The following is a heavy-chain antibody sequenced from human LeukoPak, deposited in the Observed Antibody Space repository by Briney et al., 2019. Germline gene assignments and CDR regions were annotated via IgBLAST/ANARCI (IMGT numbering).Heavy chain of an antibody. J-gene: IGHJ4*02. D-gene: IGHD3-10*01. V-gene: IGHV3-48*03. CDR3: AREEYYGSGSYYKGPLFDY. Sequence: GGSLRLSCAASGFTFSSYERSWVRQAPGKGLEWVSYISSSGSTIYYADSVKGRFTISRDNAKNSLYLQMNSLRAEDTAVYYCAREEYYGSGSYYKGPLFDYWGQGTLVTVSS. CDR2: ISSSGSTI. CDR1: GFTFSSYE.